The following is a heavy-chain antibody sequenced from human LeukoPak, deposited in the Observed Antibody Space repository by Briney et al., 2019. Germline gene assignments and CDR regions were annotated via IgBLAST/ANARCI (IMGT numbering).Heavy chain of an antibody. J-gene: IGHJ4*02. CDR1: GGSISSSSYY. CDR3: ARHLIQSGSYFDY. Sequence: SETLSLTCTVSGGSISSSSYYWGWIRQPPGKGLEWIGSIYYSGSTYYNPSLKSRVTISVDTSKNQFSLKLSSVTAADTAVYYCARHLIQSGSYFDYWGQGTLVTVSS. V-gene: IGHV4-39*01. CDR2: IYYSGST. D-gene: IGHD3-22*01.